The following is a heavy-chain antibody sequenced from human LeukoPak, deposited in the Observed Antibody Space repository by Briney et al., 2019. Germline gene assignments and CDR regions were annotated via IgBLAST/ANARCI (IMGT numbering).Heavy chain of an antibody. CDR3: ARDGDTAMVTLAAFDY. Sequence: GGSLRLSCAASGFTFSSYSMNWVRQAPGKGLEWVSSISSSSSYIYYADSVKGRFTISRDNAKNSLYLQMNSLRAEDTAVYYCARDGDTAMVTLAAFDYWGQGTLVTVSS. J-gene: IGHJ4*02. CDR1: GFTFSSYS. V-gene: IGHV3-21*01. CDR2: ISSSSSYI. D-gene: IGHD5-18*01.